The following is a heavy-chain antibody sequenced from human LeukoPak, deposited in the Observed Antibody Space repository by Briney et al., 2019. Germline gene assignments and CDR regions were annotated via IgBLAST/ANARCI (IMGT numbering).Heavy chain of an antibody. Sequence: GGSLRLSCTASGFTFRTYAMNWVRQAPGKGLEWLSGISGSGNGSYYADSVKGRFIISRDNSKNMVYLQMNSLTVEDTATYYCAKRTMSAFDSWGQGTLLIVSS. J-gene: IGHJ4*02. CDR1: GFTFRTYA. CDR2: ISGSGNGS. V-gene: IGHV3-23*01. CDR3: AKRTMSAFDS.